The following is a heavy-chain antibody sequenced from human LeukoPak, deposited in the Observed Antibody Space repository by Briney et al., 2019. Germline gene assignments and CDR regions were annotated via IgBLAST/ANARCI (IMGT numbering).Heavy chain of an antibody. V-gene: IGHV4-30-4*08. CDR3: ARSPGGNSVYNWFDP. CDR2: IYYSGST. J-gene: IGHJ5*02. Sequence: SQSLSLTCTVSGGSISSGDYYWSWIRQPPGKGLEWIGYIYYSGSTYYNPSLKSRVTISVDTSKNQFSLKLSSVTAADTAVYYCARSPGGNSVYNWFDPWGQGTLVTVSS. CDR1: GGSISSGDYY. D-gene: IGHD4-23*01.